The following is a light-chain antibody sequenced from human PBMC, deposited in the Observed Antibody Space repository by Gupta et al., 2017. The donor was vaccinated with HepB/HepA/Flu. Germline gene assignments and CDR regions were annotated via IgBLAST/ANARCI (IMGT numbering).Light chain of an antibody. J-gene: IGLJ2*01. CDR3: QTWSNGFVV. CDR2: LNSEGSH. Sequence: QLVLTQSPSASASLGASVKLTCTLSSGHSSYAIALHQQQPEKGPPYLLQLNSEGSHSTGDGTPDRFSAAGSAAELHHPIATLQAEDEAYYYYQTWSNGFVVFGGGTKLTGL. CDR1: SGHSSYA. V-gene: IGLV4-69*01.